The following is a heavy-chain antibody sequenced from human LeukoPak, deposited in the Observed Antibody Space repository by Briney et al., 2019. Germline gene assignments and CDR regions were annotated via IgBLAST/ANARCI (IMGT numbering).Heavy chain of an antibody. Sequence: ASVRVSCKASGYTXTNYGISGVRQAPGQGPEWMGWISAYSGHTNYAQKLQGRVTMTTDTSTSTAYMELRSLRSDDTAVYYCARDNHSGSWSWFDPWGQGTLVSVSA. D-gene: IGHD6-13*01. CDR3: ARDNHSGSWSWFDP. J-gene: IGHJ5*02. V-gene: IGHV1-18*01. CDR2: ISAYSGHT. CDR1: GYTXTNYG.